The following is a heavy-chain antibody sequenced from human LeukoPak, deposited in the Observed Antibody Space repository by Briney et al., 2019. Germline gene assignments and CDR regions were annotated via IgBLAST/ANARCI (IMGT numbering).Heavy chain of an antibody. D-gene: IGHD4-17*01. CDR2: IRSKAYGGTT. V-gene: IGHV3-49*03. CDR3: TSTASTVTTMGYYFDY. Sequence: GGSLRLSCTASGFTFGDHAMSWFRQAPGKGLEWVGFIRSKAYGGTTEYAASVKGRFTISRDDSKSIAYLQMNSLKTEDTAVYYCTSTASTVTTMGYYFDYWGQGTLVTVSS. CDR1: GFTFGDHA. J-gene: IGHJ4*02.